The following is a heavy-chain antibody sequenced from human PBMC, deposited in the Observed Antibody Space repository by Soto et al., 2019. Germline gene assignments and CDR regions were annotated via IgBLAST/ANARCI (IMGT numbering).Heavy chain of an antibody. CDR1: GGSISSSSYY. Sequence: SETLSLTCTVSGGSISSSSYYWGWIRQPPGKALEWIGSIYYSGSTYYNPSLKSRVTISVDTSKNQFSLKLSSVTAADTAVYYCANYFWSAAEIYYFDYCGQXTLVTVSS. J-gene: IGHJ4*02. V-gene: IGHV4-39*01. D-gene: IGHD3-3*01. CDR2: IYYSGST. CDR3: ANYFWSAAEIYYFDY.